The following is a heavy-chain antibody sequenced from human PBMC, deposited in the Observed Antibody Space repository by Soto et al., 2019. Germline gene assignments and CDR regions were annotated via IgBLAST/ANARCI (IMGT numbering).Heavy chain of an antibody. CDR2: ISGSGDTT. V-gene: IGHV3-23*01. CDR3: AKAEYSYSCAPVDY. J-gene: IGHJ4*02. CDR1: RLTFSSYA. Sequence: EVQLLESGGGLVQPGGSLRLSCVTSRLTFSSYALNWVRQAPGKGLEWGSSISGSGDTTYYADSVKGRFTISRDNSKNTLYLKMNSPRVEDTAIYYCAKAEYSYSCAPVDYWGQGTLVTVSS. D-gene: IGHD5-18*01.